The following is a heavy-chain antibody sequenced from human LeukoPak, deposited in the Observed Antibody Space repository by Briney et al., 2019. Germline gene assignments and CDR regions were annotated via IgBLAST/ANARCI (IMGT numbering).Heavy chain of an antibody. J-gene: IGHJ4*02. CDR1: GFTFRTYW. CDR3: AKSRDTAMGMIDY. Sequence: GGSLRLSCAVSGFTFRTYWMHWVRQVPGEGLVWVSRINEDGSITNYADSVKGRFTISRDNSKNTLFVQMNSLRAADTAVYYCAKSRDTAMGMIDYWGQGTLVTVSS. V-gene: IGHV3-74*01. D-gene: IGHD5-18*01. CDR2: INEDGSIT.